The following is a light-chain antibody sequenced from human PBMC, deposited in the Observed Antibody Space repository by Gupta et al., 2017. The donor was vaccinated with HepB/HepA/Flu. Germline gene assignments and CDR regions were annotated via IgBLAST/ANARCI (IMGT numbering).Light chain of an antibody. J-gene: IGLJ1*01. V-gene: IGLV1-40*01. CDR3: QSYDSSLRGHV. CDR2: GSY. Sequence: QSVLTQPPSVSGAPGPRVTFSCPGTSSNIGAGYDVHWYQQFPGTAPKLLIYGSYNRPSGVPDRFSGSKSGTSASLAITELQAEDEADYYCQSYDSSLRGHVFGTGTKVTVL. CDR1: SSNIGAGYD.